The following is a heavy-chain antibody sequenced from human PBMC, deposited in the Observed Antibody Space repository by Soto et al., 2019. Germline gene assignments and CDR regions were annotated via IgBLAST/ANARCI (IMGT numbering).Heavy chain of an antibody. CDR2: IYYSGST. V-gene: IGHV4-30-4*01. CDR1: GGSISSGDYY. J-gene: IGHJ4*02. D-gene: IGHD3-9*01. Sequence: SETLSLTCTVSGGSISSGDYYWSWIRQPPGKGLEWIGYIYYSGSTYYNPSLKSRVTISVDTSKNQFSLKLSSVTAADTAVYYCARVKRDYDILTGYSDYWGLGTLVTVSS. CDR3: ARVKRDYDILTGYSDY.